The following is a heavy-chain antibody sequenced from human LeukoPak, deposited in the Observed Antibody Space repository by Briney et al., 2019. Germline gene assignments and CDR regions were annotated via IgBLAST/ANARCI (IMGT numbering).Heavy chain of an antibody. J-gene: IGHJ4*02. CDR2: ISSSGRNI. CDR3: ARRRDYFDY. V-gene: IGHV3-11*01. Sequence: LISYISSSGRNIYFADSVKRLFTMSRDNARGSLYLQMNSLRADDTAIYYCARRRDYFDYWGQGTLVTVSS.